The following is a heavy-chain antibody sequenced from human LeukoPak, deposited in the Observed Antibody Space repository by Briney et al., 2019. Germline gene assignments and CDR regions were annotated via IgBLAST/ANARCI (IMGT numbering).Heavy chain of an antibody. Sequence: GSSVKVSCKASGGTFSSYAISWVRQAPGQGLEWMGRIIPIFGIANYAQKFQGWVTMTRDTSISTAYMELSRLRSDDTAVYYCARGLWFGELFDYWGQGTLVTVSS. D-gene: IGHD3-10*01. CDR3: ARGLWFGELFDY. J-gene: IGHJ4*02. V-gene: IGHV1-69*04. CDR1: GGTFSSYA. CDR2: IIPIFGIA.